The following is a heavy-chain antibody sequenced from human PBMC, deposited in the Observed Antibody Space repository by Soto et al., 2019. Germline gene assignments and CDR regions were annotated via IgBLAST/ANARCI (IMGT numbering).Heavy chain of an antibody. CDR2: IYSGGST. V-gene: IGHV3-66*01. J-gene: IGHJ3*02. CDR3: ARDFSGIAVGNSGFDI. D-gene: IGHD6-19*01. CDR1: GFTVSSNY. Sequence: EVQLVESGGGLVQPGGSLRLSCAASGFTVSSNYMSWVRQAPGKGLEWVSVIYSGGSTYYTDSVKGRFTISRDNSKNTLYLQMNSLRAEDTAVYYCARDFSGIAVGNSGFDIWGQGTMVTVSS.